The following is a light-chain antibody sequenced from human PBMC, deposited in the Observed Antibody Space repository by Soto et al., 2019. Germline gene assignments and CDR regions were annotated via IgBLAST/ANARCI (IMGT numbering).Light chain of an antibody. J-gene: IGKJ2*01. CDR2: KAS. Sequence: DIQMTQSPSTLSASVGDRVTITCRASQSISSWLAWYQQKPGKAPKLLIYKASSLESGVPSRFRGSGSGTEITLHLSRLESDEFRTYFCQQYNSWVTFGPGTKLEIK. CDR3: QQYNSWVT. V-gene: IGKV1-5*03. CDR1: QSISSW.